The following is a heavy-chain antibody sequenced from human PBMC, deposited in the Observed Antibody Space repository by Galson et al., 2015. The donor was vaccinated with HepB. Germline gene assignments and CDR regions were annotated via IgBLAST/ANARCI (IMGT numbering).Heavy chain of an antibody. CDR2: IIPIFGTA. J-gene: IGHJ5*02. V-gene: IGHV1-69*01. CDR3: ARDPLASKQWLVPNWFDP. D-gene: IGHD6-19*01. Sequence: QSGAEVKKPGESLKISCKASGGTFSSYAISWVRQAPGQGLEWMGGIIPIFGTANYAQKFQGRVTITADESTSTAYMELSSLRSEDTAVYYCARDPLASKQWLVPNWFDPWGQGTLVTVSS. CDR1: GGTFSSYA.